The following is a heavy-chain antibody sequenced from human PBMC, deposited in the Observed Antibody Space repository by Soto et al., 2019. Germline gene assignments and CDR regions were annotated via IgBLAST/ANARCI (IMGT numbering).Heavy chain of an antibody. CDR2: ISWNSGSI. Sequence: EVQLVESGGGLVQPGRSLRLSCAASGFTFDEYAMQWFRQVPGKGLEWVSGISWNSGSIGYADSVKRRFSISRDNAKKSLYRQMTSLPAEATALYYCAKDSTLGGWGGMDVWGQGTTVTVSS. D-gene: IGHD3-16*01. CDR1: GFTFDEYA. J-gene: IGHJ6*01. CDR3: AKDSTLGGWGGMDV. V-gene: IGHV3-9*01.